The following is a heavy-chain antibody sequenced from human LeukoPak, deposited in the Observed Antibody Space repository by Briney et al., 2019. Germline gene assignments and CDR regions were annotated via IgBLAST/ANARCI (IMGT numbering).Heavy chain of an antibody. CDR1: GGSISSYY. J-gene: IGHJ3*02. CDR3: ARESYMGYCSGGSCYNAFDI. V-gene: IGHV4-59*01. Sequence: SETLSLTCTVSGGSISSYYWSWIRQPPGKGLEWIGYIYYSGSTNYNPSLKSRVTISVDTSKNQFSLKLSSVTAAYTAVYYCARESYMGYCSGGSCYNAFDIWGQGTMVTVSS. D-gene: IGHD2-15*01. CDR2: IYYSGST.